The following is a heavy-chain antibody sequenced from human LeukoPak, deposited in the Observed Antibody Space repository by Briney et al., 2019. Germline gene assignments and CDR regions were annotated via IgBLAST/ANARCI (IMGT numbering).Heavy chain of an antibody. V-gene: IGHV3-30*18. J-gene: IGHJ1*01. CDR2: ISYDGSNK. CDR3: AKDGGFLEWTSEYFQH. Sequence: PGGSLRLSCAASGFTFSSYGMHWVRQAPGKGLEGVAVISYDGSNKYYADSVKGRFTISRDNSKNTLYLQIISLRAEDTAVYYCAKDGGFLEWTSEYFQHWGQGTLVTVSS. D-gene: IGHD3-3*01. CDR1: GFTFSSYG.